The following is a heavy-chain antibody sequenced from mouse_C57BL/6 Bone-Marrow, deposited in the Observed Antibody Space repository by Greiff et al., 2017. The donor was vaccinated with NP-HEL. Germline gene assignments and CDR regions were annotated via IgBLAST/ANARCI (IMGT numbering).Heavy chain of an antibody. CDR1: GFTFSSYA. D-gene: IGHD1-1*01. Sequence: EVHLVESGGGLVKPGGSLKLSCAASGFTFSSYAMSWVRQTPEKRLEWVATISDGGSYTYYPDNVKGRFTISRDNAKNNLYLQMSHLKSEDTAMYYCARAHYYGSSPHFDYWGQGTTLTVSS. CDR3: ARAHYYGSSPHFDY. J-gene: IGHJ2*01. V-gene: IGHV5-4*01. CDR2: ISDGGSYT.